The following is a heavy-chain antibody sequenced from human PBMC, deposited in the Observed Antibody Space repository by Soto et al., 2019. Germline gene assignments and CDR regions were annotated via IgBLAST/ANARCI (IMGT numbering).Heavy chain of an antibody. J-gene: IGHJ3*02. CDR1: GFTFSNAW. Sequence: PGGSLRLSCAASGFTFSNAWMSWVRQAPGKGLEWVGRIKSKTDGGTTDYAAPVKGRFTISRDDSKNTLYLQMNSLKTEDTAVYYCTTDSREVVVVAATSAFDIWGQGTMVTVSS. V-gene: IGHV3-15*01. D-gene: IGHD2-15*01. CDR3: TTDSREVVVVAATSAFDI. CDR2: IKSKTDGGTT.